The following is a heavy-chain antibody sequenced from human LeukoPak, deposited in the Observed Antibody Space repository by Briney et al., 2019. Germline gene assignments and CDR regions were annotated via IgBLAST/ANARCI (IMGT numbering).Heavy chain of an antibody. CDR1: GFTFSSYS. V-gene: IGHV3-21*01. CDR2: IISSSSYI. D-gene: IGHD2-15*01. Sequence: GGSLRLSCAASGFTFSSYSMNWVRQAPGKGLEWVSSIISSSSYIYYADSVKGRFTISRDNAKNSLYLQMNSLRAEDTAVYYCAKDSWGSEAYYYYGMDVWGQGTTVTVSS. J-gene: IGHJ6*02. CDR3: AKDSWGSEAYYYYGMDV.